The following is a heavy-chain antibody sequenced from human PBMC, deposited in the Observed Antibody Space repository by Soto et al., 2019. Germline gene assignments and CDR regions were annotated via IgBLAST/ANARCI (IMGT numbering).Heavy chain of an antibody. CDR2: IFDSGTT. CDR1: GGSITSDYSC. V-gene: IGHV4-30-4*01. D-gene: IGHD3-10*01. CDR3: AKITLVRGAQPLLDAFDI. J-gene: IGHJ3*02. Sequence: PSETLSLTCTVSGGSITSDYSCWSWIRQPPGEGLEWIGHIFDSGTTYTNPSLRSQVAISLDTSKNHFSLTLSSVTAADTAVYYCAKITLVRGAQPLLDAFDIWGQATMVTVSS.